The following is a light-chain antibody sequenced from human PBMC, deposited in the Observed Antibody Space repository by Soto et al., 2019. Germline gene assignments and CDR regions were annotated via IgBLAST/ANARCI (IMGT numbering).Light chain of an antibody. J-gene: IGLJ1*01. CDR3: CSYAGSYTHYV. V-gene: IGLV2-11*01. Sequence: QSALTQPRSVSGSPGQSVTISCTGTSSDVGGYNYVSWYQQYPGKAPKVMIYAVTKRPSGVPDRISGSKSGNTASLTISGLQAEDKADYYCCSYAGSYTHYVFGTGTKLTVL. CDR2: AVT. CDR1: SSDVGGYNY.